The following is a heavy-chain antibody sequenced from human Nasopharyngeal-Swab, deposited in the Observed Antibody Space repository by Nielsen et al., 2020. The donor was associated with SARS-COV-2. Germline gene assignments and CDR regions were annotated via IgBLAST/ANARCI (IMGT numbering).Heavy chain of an antibody. D-gene: IGHD3-10*01. J-gene: IGHJ4*02. CDR3: AKDRYGSGSYAY. V-gene: IGHV3-74*01. Sequence: GESLKISCEASGFTFSSNAMNWVRQAPGKGLVWVSRINNDGSSTSYADSVKGRFTISRDNAKNTLYLQMNSLRAEDTAVYYCAKDRYGSGSYAYWGQGTLVTVSS. CDR2: INNDGSST. CDR1: GFTFSSNA.